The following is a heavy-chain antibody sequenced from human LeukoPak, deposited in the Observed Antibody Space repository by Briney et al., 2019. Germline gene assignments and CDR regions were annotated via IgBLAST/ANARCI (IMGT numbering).Heavy chain of an antibody. CDR1: GFTFSSYS. D-gene: IGHD4-17*01. CDR3: ASSQSRDYVRR. V-gene: IGHV3-48*01. J-gene: IGHJ4*02. Sequence: GGSLRLSCAASGFTFSSYSMNWVRQAPGKGLEWVSYISSSSSTIYYADSVKGRFTISRDNAKNSLYLQMNSLRAEDTAVYYCASSQSRDYVRRWGQGTLVTVSS. CDR2: ISSSSSTI.